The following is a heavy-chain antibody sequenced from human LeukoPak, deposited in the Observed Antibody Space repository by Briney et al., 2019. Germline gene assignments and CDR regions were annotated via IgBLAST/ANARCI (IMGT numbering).Heavy chain of an antibody. D-gene: IGHD2-2*01. CDR1: GYTFTGYY. V-gene: IGHV1-2*02. J-gene: IGHJ4*02. CDR2: INPNSGGT. Sequence: ASVKVSCKASGYTFTGYYMHWVRQAPGQGLEWMGWINPNSGGTNYAQKFQGRVTMTRDTSISTAYMELSRLRSDDTAVYYCASGIVVVPAAIYGLDYWGQGTLDTVSS. CDR3: ASGIVVVPAAIYGLDY.